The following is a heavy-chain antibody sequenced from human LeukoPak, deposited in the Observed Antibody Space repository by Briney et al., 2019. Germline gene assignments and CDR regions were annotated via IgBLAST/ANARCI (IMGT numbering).Heavy chain of an antibody. CDR1: GYTFIDYY. CDR2: INPNSGGT. V-gene: IGHV1-2*02. Sequence: ASVKVSCKASGYTFIDYYMHWVRQAPGQGLEWMGWINPNSGGTNYAQKFQGRVTVTRDTSISTAYMELSRLRSDDTAVYYCARDDCSSTSCRNWFDPWGQGTLVTVSS. CDR3: ARDDCSSTSCRNWFDP. J-gene: IGHJ5*02. D-gene: IGHD2-2*01.